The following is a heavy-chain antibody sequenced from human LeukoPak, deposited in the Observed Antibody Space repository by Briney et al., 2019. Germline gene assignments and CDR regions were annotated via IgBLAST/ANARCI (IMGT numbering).Heavy chain of an antibody. CDR2: IKEDGTEK. CDR1: GFTFSDFW. D-gene: IGHD3-22*01. CDR3: TRGDYYDTSGYYFLFDY. V-gene: IGHV3-7*01. J-gene: IGHJ4*02. Sequence: GGSLRLSCAGSGFTFSDFWMTWVRQTPGKGLEWVANIKEDGTEKNLVDSVKGRFTISRDNAKNSLYLQMNSLRAEDTAVYYCTRGDYYDTSGYYFLFDYWGQGTLVTVSS.